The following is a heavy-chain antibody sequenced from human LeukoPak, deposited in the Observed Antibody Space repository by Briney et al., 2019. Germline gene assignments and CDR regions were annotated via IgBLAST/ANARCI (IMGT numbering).Heavy chain of an antibody. D-gene: IGHD2-15*01. CDR2: IYHSGST. Sequence: PSQTLSLTCAVSGGSISSGGYSWSWIRQPPGKGLEWIGYIYHSGSTYYNPSLKSRVTISVDRSKNQFSLKLSTVTAADTAVYYCARGYCSGGSCYLGYYFDYWGQGTLVTVSS. V-gene: IGHV4-30-2*01. CDR1: GGSISSGGYS. J-gene: IGHJ4*02. CDR3: ARGYCSGGSCYLGYYFDY.